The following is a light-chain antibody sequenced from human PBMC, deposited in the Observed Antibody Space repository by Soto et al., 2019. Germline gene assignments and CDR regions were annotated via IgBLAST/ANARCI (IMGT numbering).Light chain of an antibody. CDR3: AAWDDSLNVYV. CDR2: SNI. CDR1: SSNIGSNT. V-gene: IGLV1-44*01. J-gene: IGLJ1*01. Sequence: QSVLTQPPSASGTPGQRVTISCSGSSSNIGSNTVKWYQQLPGTAPKLLIHSNIKRPSGVPDRFSGSKSGTSASLDISGLQSEDEADYYCAAWDDSLNVYVFGTGTKLTVL.